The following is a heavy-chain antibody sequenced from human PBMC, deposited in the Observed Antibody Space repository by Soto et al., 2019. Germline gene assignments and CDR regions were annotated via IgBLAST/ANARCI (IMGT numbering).Heavy chain of an antibody. Sequence: QVQLVQSGAEVKKPGASVKVSCKASGYTFTSYGISWVRQAPGQGLEWMGWISAYNGNTNYPQKLQGRVTMTTDTSPSTPYMELRSLRSDATAVYYCARESAVAALDPWGQGTLVTVSS. CDR1: GYTFTSYG. J-gene: IGHJ5*02. CDR3: ARESAVAALDP. V-gene: IGHV1-18*01. CDR2: ISAYNGNT. D-gene: IGHD6-19*01.